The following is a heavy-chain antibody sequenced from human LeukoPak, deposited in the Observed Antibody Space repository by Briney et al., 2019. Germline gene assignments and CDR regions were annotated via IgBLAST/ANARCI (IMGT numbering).Heavy chain of an antibody. J-gene: IGHJ4*02. V-gene: IGHV3-23*01. Sequence: GGSLRLSCAASGFTFINHAMTWVRQAPGKGLEWVSGIRGSGDRTFYAESVKGRFTISRDNFKNTVYLEMNSLRAEDTAVYYCARSPSWRFDYWGQGTLVTVSS. CDR3: ARSPSWRFDY. CDR2: IRGSGDRT. CDR1: GFTFINHA.